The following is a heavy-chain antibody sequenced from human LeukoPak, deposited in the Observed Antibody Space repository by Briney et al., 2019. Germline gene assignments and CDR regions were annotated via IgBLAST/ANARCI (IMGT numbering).Heavy chain of an antibody. CDR3: GRFTRSGDSVY. D-gene: IGHD7-27*01. J-gene: IGHJ4*02. Sequence: GGSLRLPCAASGFTFSSYWMSWVRQAPGKGLEWVANIKQDGSEKQYVDSVKGRFAISRDNAENSLYLQMNSLKAEDTAVYYCGRFTRSGDSVYWGQGTLVTVSS. V-gene: IGHV3-7*04. CDR2: IKQDGSEK. CDR1: GFTFSSYW.